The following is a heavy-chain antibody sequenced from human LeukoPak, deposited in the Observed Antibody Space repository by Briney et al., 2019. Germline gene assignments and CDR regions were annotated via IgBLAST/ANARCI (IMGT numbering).Heavy chain of an antibody. CDR2: ISYDGRNK. CDR3: AKDRGYSHGFDY. CDR1: GFTFSGYG. V-gene: IGHV3-30*18. J-gene: IGHJ4*02. Sequence: GGSLRLSCAASGFTFSGYGMHWLRQAPGKGLEGVAAISYDGRNKEYVDSVKGRFTISRDNSKNTVYLQMNSLRAEDTAVYNCAKDRGYSHGFDYWGQGTLVSVSS. D-gene: IGHD5-18*01.